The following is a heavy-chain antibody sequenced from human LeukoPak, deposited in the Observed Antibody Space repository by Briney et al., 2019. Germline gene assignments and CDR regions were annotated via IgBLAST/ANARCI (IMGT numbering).Heavy chain of an antibody. Sequence: PGGSLRLSCAASGFTFSSYAMSWVRQAPGKGLEWVSAISGSGGSTYYADSVKGRFTISRDNSKNTLYLQMNGLRAEDTAVYYCAKESPAVAGTSNWFDPWGQGTLVTVSS. J-gene: IGHJ5*02. CDR3: AKESPAVAGTSNWFDP. V-gene: IGHV3-23*01. CDR2: ISGSGGST. D-gene: IGHD6-19*01. CDR1: GFTFSSYA.